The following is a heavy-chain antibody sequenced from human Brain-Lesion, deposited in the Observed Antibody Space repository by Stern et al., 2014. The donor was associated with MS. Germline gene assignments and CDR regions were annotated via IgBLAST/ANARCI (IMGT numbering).Heavy chain of an antibody. Sequence: EVQLVESGGGLVQPGGSLTISCTAAGFTFGNYWMTWVRQAPGKGREWLANIKENGTEKNYVDSVKGRFTISRDNARNSLYLQMNSLRVEDTALYYCARVYNTIYGIVTQRGSGMDVWGQGTTVIVSS. D-gene: IGHD3-3*01. CDR2: IKENGTEK. CDR1: GFTFGNYW. CDR3: ARVYNTIYGIVTQRGSGMDV. J-gene: IGHJ6*02. V-gene: IGHV3-7*01.